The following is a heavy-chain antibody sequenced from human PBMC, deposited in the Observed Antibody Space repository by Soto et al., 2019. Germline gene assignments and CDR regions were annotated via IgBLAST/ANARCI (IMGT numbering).Heavy chain of an antibody. V-gene: IGHV3-48*01. CDR3: AKDHTLFDY. Sequence: GGSLRLSCAASGFTFSSYGMNWVRQAPGKGLEWVSCISSSSSTIYYADSVKGRFTISRDNSKNTLYLQMNSLRAEDTAVYYCAKDHTLFDYWGQGTLVTVSS. J-gene: IGHJ4*02. CDR1: GFTFSSYG. CDR2: ISSSSSTI. D-gene: IGHD2-2*02.